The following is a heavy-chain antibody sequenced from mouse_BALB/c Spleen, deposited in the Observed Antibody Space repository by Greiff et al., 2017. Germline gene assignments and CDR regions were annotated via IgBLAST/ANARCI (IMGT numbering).Heavy chain of an antibody. CDR3: TRPRYGSSPYFDY. D-gene: IGHD1-1*01. V-gene: IGHV1S81*02. J-gene: IGHJ2*01. CDR1: GYTFTSYY. Sequence: VQLQQPGAELVKPGASVKLSCKASGYTFTSYYMYWVKQRPGQGLEWIGGINPSNGGTNFNEKFKSKATLTVDKSSNTAYMQLSSLTSEDSAVYYCTRPRYGSSPYFDYWGQGTTLTVSS. CDR2: INPSNGGT.